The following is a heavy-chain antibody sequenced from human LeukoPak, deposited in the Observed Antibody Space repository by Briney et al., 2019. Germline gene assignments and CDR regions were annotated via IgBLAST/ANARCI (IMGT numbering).Heavy chain of an antibody. CDR1: GFTFSSSG. J-gene: IGHJ4*02. CDR2: IRYDGSNK. CDR3: AKHPGAHYYGSGSYRRGSYFDN. D-gene: IGHD3-10*01. Sequence: PGGSLRLSCVASGFTFSSSGMYWVRQAPGKGLECVAFIRYDGSNKNYADSVKGRFTISRDNSKNTLYLQMDSLRAEDTAVYHCAKHPGAHYYGSGSYRRGSYFDNWGQGILVTVSS. V-gene: IGHV3-30*02.